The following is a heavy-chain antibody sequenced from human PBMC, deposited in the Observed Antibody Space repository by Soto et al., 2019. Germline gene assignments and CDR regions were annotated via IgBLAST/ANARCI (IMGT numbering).Heavy chain of an antibody. V-gene: IGHV4-31*03. CDR2: IYYSGST. CDR3: ARARMVRGIIYYYGMDV. J-gene: IGHJ6*02. D-gene: IGHD3-10*01. CDR1: GFSISSDGNY. Sequence: PSETLSLTCTVSGFSISSDGNYWIWIRQHPGKGLEWIGYIYYSGSTYYNPSLKSRVTISVDTSKNQFSLKLNSVTAADTAVYYCARARMVRGIIYYYGMDVWGQGTTVTVSS.